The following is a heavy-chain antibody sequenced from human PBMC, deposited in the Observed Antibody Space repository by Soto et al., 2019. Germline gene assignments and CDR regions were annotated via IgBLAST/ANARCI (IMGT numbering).Heavy chain of an antibody. Sequence: QVQLVESGGGVVQPGTSLRLSCAASGFTFNNYGMHWVRQAPGKGLEWVAAISYDGTNKYYADSVKGRFTISRDNSKSALYLQMNTLRADDTAVYYCAKRASSGYDWRWFDPWGQGTLVTVSS. CDR2: ISYDGTNK. J-gene: IGHJ5*02. D-gene: IGHD5-12*01. CDR1: GFTFNNYG. V-gene: IGHV3-30*18. CDR3: AKRASSGYDWRWFDP.